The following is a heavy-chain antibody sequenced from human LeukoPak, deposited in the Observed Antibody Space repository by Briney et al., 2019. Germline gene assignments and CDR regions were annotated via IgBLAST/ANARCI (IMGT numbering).Heavy chain of an antibody. CDR3: ARGGGYCSSTSCYSFDY. V-gene: IGHV4-31*03. CDR1: GGSISSAGYY. Sequence: SETLSLTCTVSGGSISSAGYYCSWIRQLPDKGLEWLGYIYSSGSTFYNPSLKSRVIISLDTSKNQFSLQLRSVTAADTAVYYCARGGGYCSSTSCYSFDYWGQGTLVTVSS. J-gene: IGHJ4*02. CDR2: IYSSGST. D-gene: IGHD2-2*01.